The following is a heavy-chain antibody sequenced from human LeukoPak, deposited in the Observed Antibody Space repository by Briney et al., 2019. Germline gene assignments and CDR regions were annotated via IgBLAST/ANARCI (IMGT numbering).Heavy chain of an antibody. CDR2: ISAYNGNT. CDR3: AAYYDSSGYDAFDI. J-gene: IGHJ3*02. Sequence: ASVKVSCKASGGTFISYAISWVRQAPGQGLEWMGWISAYNGNTNYAQKLQGRVTMTTDTSTSTAYMELRSLRSDDTAVYYCAAYYDSSGYDAFDIWGQGTMVTVSS. CDR1: GGTFISYA. D-gene: IGHD3-22*01. V-gene: IGHV1-18*01.